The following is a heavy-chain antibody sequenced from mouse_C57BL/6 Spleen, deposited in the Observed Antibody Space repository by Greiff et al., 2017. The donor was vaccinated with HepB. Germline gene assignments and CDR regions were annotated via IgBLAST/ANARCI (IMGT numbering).Heavy chain of an antibody. D-gene: IGHD2-10*02. CDR3: ATPYGNPYAMDY. Sequence: VQRVESGPGLVQPSQSLSITCTVSGFSLTSYGVHWVRQSPGKGLEWLGVIWRGGSTDYNAAFMSRLSITKDNSKSQVFFKMNSLQADDTAIYYCATPYGNPYAMDYWGQGTSVTVSS. CDR2: IWRGGST. V-gene: IGHV2-5*01. CDR1: GFSLTSYG. J-gene: IGHJ4*01.